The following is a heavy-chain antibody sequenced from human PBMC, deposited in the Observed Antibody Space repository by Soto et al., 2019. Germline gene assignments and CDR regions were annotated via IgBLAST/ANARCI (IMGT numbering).Heavy chain of an antibody. CDR2: IYPGDSDT. CDR3: ARSATLSGNYYFDY. V-gene: IGHV5-51*01. J-gene: IGHJ4*02. CDR1: GYGFTSYW. Sequence: PGESLKISCNGSGYGFTSYWIGWVRQMPGKGLEWMGIIYPGDSDTRYSPSFQGQVTISADKSISTAYLQWSSLKASDTAMYYCARSATLSGNYYFDYWGQGSLVTVSS. D-gene: IGHD1-26*01.